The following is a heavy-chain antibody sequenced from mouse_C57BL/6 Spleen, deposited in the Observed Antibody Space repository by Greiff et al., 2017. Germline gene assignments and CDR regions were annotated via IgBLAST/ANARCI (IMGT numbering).Heavy chain of an antibody. V-gene: IGHV1-22*01. CDR3: ARHDNHWYYGF. D-gene: IGHD1-3*01. CDR1: GFTFTDYN. Sequence: EVQLQQSGPELVKPGASVKMSCKASGFTFTDYNMHWVMQSHGKSLEWIGYINPNNGGTRYNQKFKGKVTLTVNKSSSTAYMELRSLTSEDSDVYDFARHDNHWYYGFWGTGTTVTVSS. CDR2: INPNNGGT. J-gene: IGHJ1*03.